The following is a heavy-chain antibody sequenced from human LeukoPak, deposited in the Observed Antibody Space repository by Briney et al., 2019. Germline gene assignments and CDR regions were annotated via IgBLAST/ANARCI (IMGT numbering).Heavy chain of an antibody. J-gene: IGHJ4*02. CDR2: IYSGGST. CDR1: GFTVSSSY. V-gene: IGHV3-53*01. CDR3: ARVLIQLWAFDY. Sequence: PGGFLRLSCAASGFTVSSSYMSWVRQGPGKGLEWVSVIYSGGSTYYADSVKGRFTISRDNSKNTLYLEMNSLRAGDTAVYYCARVLIQLWAFDYWGQGTLVTVSS. D-gene: IGHD5-18*01.